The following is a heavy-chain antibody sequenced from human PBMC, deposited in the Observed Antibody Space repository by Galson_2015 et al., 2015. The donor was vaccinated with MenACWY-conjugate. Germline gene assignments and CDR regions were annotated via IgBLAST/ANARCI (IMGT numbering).Heavy chain of an antibody. V-gene: IGHV3-23*01. Sequence: SLRLSCAASGFTFSGYAMSWVRQAPGKGLERVSTFSTSGGSTYYADSVKGRFTISRDNSRNTLYLQMNSLRAEDTAIYYCARPRYGWYNFDCWGQGTLVTVSS. D-gene: IGHD6-19*01. CDR2: FSTSGGST. CDR3: ARPRYGWYNFDC. CDR1: GFTFSGYA. J-gene: IGHJ4*02.